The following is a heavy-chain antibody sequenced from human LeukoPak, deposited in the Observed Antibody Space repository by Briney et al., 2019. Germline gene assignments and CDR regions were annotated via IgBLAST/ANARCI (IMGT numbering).Heavy chain of an antibody. D-gene: IGHD2-15*01. V-gene: IGHV1-2*02. CDR2: INPNSGGT. Sequence: ASVKVSCKASGYTFTNYYIHWVRQAPGQGLEWMGWINPNSGGTNYAQKLQGRVTMTRDTSIGTAYMELSRLRSDDTAVYYCARVGVAAIPNYYYYYMDVWGKGTTVTVSS. CDR3: ARVGVAAIPNYYYYYMDV. J-gene: IGHJ6*03. CDR1: GYTFTNYY.